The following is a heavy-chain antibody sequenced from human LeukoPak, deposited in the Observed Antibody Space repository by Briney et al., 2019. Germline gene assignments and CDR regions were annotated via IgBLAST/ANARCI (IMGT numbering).Heavy chain of an antibody. J-gene: IGHJ5*02. CDR3: ATGVWFDP. V-gene: IGHV1-24*01. D-gene: IGHD3-10*01. CDR2: LDPEDGET. Sequence: ASVKVSFKVSGYTLTELSMHWVRQAPGKGLEGMGGLDPEDGETIYAQKFQGRVTMTEDTTTDTAYMEVSSLRSEDTAVYYCATGVWFDPWGQGTLVTVSS. CDR1: GYTLTELS.